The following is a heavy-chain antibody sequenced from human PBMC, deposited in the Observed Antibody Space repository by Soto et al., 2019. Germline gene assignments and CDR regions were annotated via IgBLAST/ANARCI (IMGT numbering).Heavy chain of an antibody. Sequence: SETLSLTCTVSGGSISSYYWSWIRQPPGKGLEWIGYIYYSGSTNYNPSLKSRVTISVDTSKNQFSLKLSSVTAADTAVYYCARGRSSGYLRRFDPWGQGTLVTVSS. D-gene: IGHD5-12*01. J-gene: IGHJ5*02. CDR1: GGSISSYY. V-gene: IGHV4-59*01. CDR2: IYYSGST. CDR3: ARGRSSGYLRRFDP.